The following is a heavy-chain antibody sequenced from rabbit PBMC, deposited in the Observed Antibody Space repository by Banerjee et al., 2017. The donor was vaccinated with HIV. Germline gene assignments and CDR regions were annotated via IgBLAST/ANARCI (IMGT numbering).Heavy chain of an antibody. CDR3: ARDLAAVTGWNFNL. J-gene: IGHJ4*01. D-gene: IGHD7-1*01. Sequence: QSLEESGGDLVKSGASLTLTCTASGFSFSASYYMCWVRQAPGKGLEWIGCIYGGHSGFTYYASWAKGRFTISKTSSTTVTLQMTSLTAADTATYFCARDLAAVTGWNFNLWGPGTLVTVS. V-gene: IGHV1S40*01. CDR2: IYGGHSGFT. CDR1: GFSFSASYY.